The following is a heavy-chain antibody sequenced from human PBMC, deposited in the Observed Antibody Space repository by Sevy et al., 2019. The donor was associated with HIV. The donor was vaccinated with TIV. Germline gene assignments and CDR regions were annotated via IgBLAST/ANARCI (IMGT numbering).Heavy chain of an antibody. J-gene: IGHJ6*02. V-gene: IGHV3-30*03. CDR1: GFTFSSYG. D-gene: IGHD2-2*01. Sequence: GESLKISCAASGFTFSSYGMHWVRQAPGKGLECVAVISYDGSNKYYADSVKGRFTISRDNSKNTLYLQMNSLRAEDTAIYYCARIKGASSSYAMDVWGQGTTVTVSS. CDR2: ISYDGSNK. CDR3: ARIKGASSSYAMDV.